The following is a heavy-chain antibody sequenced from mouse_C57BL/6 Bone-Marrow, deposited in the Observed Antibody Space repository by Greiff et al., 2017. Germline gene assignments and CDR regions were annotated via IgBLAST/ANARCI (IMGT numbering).Heavy chain of an antibody. CDR3: ARYRRWSRRDYAMDY. V-gene: IGHV1-9*01. J-gene: IGHJ4*01. CDR2: ILPGSGST. D-gene: IGHD2-2*01. Sequence: QVQLQQSGAELMKPGASVKLSCKATGYTFTGYWIEWVKQRPGNGLEWIGEILPGSGSTNYNEKFKGKATFTADTSSSTASRQLSSLTTEDSAIYYSARYRRWSRRDYAMDYWGQGTSVTVSS. CDR1: GYTFTGYW.